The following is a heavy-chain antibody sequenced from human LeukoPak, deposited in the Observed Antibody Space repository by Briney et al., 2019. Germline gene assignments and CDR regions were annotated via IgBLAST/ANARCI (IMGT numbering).Heavy chain of an antibody. Sequence: SETLSLTCAVYGGSFSGYYWSWIRQPPGKGLEWIGYIYYSGSTYYNPSLKSRVTISVDTSKNQFSLKLSSVTAADTAVYYCARGNLEWLTWGQGTLVTVSS. D-gene: IGHD3-3*01. V-gene: IGHV4-30-4*08. CDR3: ARGNLEWLT. CDR2: IYYSGST. J-gene: IGHJ5*02. CDR1: GGSFSGYY.